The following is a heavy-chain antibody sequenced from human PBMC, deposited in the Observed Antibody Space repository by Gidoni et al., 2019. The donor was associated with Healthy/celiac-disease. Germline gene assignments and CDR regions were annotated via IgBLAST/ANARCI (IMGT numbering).Heavy chain of an antibody. Sequence: QVQLVGSGGGVAKPGRSLGPSFAASGFPFISYGMHGVRQAPGKGLEWVSVVWYDGSNKYYADSGKGRFTISRDNSKNTLYLKMNSLRAEDTAVYYCASDPLDYGDYGGWFDPWGQGTLVTVSS. D-gene: IGHD4-17*01. V-gene: IGHV3-33*01. J-gene: IGHJ5*02. CDR1: GFPFISYG. CDR2: VWYDGSNK. CDR3: ASDPLDYGDYGGWFDP.